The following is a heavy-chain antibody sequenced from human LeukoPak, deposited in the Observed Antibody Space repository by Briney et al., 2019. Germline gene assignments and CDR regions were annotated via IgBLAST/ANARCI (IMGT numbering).Heavy chain of an antibody. CDR2: ISSSGSTI. CDR1: GFTFSSYE. D-gene: IGHD2-15*01. V-gene: IGHV3-48*03. CDR3: ARDQYCSGGSCYHPIDY. J-gene: IGHJ4*02. Sequence: GGSMRLSCAASGFTFSSYEMNWVRQAPGKGLEWVSYISSSGSTIYYADSVKGRFTISRDNAKNSLYLQMNSLRAEDTAVYYCARDQYCSGGSCYHPIDYWGQGTLVTVSS.